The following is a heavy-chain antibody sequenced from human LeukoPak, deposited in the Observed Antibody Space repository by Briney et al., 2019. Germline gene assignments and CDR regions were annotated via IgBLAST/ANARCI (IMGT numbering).Heavy chain of an antibody. CDR3: AKDHQYYYDSSGYYY. J-gene: IGHJ4*02. V-gene: IGHV3-30-3*01. CDR1: GFTFSSYA. D-gene: IGHD3-22*01. Sequence: PGGSLRLSCAASGFTFSSYAMHWVRQAPGKGLEWVAVISYDGSNKYYADSVKGRFTISRDNSKNTLYLQMNSLRAEDTAVYYCAKDHQYYYDSSGYYYWGQGTLVTVSS. CDR2: ISYDGSNK.